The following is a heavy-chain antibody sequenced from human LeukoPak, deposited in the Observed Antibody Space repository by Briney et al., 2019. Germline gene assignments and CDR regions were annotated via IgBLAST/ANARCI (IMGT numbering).Heavy chain of an antibody. CDR3: ILAAAGPAY. V-gene: IGHV3-15*01. CDR1: GFAFNNAW. D-gene: IGHD6-13*01. Sequence: GGSLRLSCAASGFAFNNAWMTWVRQAPGKGLEWVGRIRGKTDGETTDYAAPVQGRFTISRDDSKDALYLQMNSLNTEDTAVYYCILAAAGPAYWGQGTLVTVSS. CDR2: IRGKTDGETT. J-gene: IGHJ4*02.